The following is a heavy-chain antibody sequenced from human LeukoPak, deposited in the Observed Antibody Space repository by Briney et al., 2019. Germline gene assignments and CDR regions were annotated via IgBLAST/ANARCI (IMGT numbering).Heavy chain of an antibody. Sequence: SETLSLTCAVYGGSFSGYYWSWIRQPPGKGLEWIGEINHSGSTNYNPSLKSRVTISVDTSKNQFSLKLSSVTAADTAVYYCARVRVAARRLLPFDPWGQGTLVTVSS. CDR1: GGSFSGYY. CDR3: ARVRVAARRLLPFDP. D-gene: IGHD6-6*01. J-gene: IGHJ5*02. CDR2: INHSGST. V-gene: IGHV4-34*01.